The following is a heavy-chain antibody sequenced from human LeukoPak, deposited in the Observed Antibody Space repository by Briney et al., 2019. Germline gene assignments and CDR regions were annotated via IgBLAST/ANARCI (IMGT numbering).Heavy chain of an antibody. Sequence: GASVKVSCMASGYSFTSNYIHWVRQAPGQGLEWMGMIYPRDGSTSYAQKFQGRVTVTRDTSTSTVHMELSGLRSEDTAVYYCARDQEAFDYWGQGTLVTVSS. J-gene: IGHJ4*02. V-gene: IGHV1-46*01. CDR3: ARDQEAFDY. CDR2: IYPRDGST. CDR1: GYSFTSNY.